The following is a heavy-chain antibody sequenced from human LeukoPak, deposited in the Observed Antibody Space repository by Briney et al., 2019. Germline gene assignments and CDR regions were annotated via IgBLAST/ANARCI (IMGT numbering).Heavy chain of an antibody. CDR2: IYYSGST. J-gene: IGHJ3*02. V-gene: IGHV4-39*01. D-gene: IGHD2-2*03. Sequence: SETLSLTCTVSGGSIGTSSYYWGWVRQPPGKGLEWIGSIYYSGSTYYNPSLRSRVTISVDTSKNQVSLKLTSVTAADTAVYYCAKSLLGSTDDAFDIWGQGTMVTVSS. CDR3: AKSLLGSTDDAFDI. CDR1: GGSIGTSSYY.